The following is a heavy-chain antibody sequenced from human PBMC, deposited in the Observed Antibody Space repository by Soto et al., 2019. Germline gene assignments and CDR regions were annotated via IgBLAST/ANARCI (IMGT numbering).Heavy chain of an antibody. CDR2: INPSGGST. D-gene: IGHD3-22*01. CDR1: GYTFTSYY. Sequence: ASVKVSCKASGYTFTSYYMHWVRQAPGQGLEWMGIINPSGGSTSYAQKFQGRVTMTRDTSTSTVYMELSSLRSEDTAVYYCARVGGQDYYDSSGYYGWFDPWGQGTLVTVSS. J-gene: IGHJ5*02. CDR3: ARVGGQDYYDSSGYYGWFDP. V-gene: IGHV1-46*01.